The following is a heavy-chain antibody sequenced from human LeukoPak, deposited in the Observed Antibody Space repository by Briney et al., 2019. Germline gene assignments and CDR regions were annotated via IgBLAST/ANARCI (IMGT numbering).Heavy chain of an antibody. J-gene: IGHJ4*02. D-gene: IGHD3-10*01. Sequence: SSETLSLTCTVSGGSISSYYWSWIRQPPGKGLEWIGEINHSGSTNYNPSLKSRVTISVDTSKNQFSLKLSSVTAADTAVYYCARGRYYYGSGSYYPAIQRHFDYWGQGTLVTVSS. CDR2: INHSGST. CDR1: GGSISSYY. CDR3: ARGRYYYGSGSYYPAIQRHFDY. V-gene: IGHV4-34*01.